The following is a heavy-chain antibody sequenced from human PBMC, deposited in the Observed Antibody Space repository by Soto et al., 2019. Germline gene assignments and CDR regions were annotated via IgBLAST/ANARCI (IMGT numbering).Heavy chain of an antibody. CDR1: GFTFSSYA. D-gene: IGHD6-13*01. Sequence: GGSLRLSCAASGFTFSSYAMSWVRQAPGKGLEWVSAISGSGGSTYYADSVKGRFPISRDNSKNTLYLQMNSLRAEDTAVYYCAKDLEQLVGIFDYWGQGTLVTVPS. CDR3: AKDLEQLVGIFDY. CDR2: ISGSGGST. J-gene: IGHJ4*02. V-gene: IGHV3-23*01.